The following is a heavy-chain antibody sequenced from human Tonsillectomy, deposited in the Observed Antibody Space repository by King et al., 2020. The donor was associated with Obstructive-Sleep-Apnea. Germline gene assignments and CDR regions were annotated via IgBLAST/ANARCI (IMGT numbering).Heavy chain of an antibody. CDR1: GFTFSSYS. V-gene: IGHV3-48*04. CDR2: ISSSSSTI. D-gene: IGHD3-22*01. Sequence: VQLVESGGGLVQPGGSLRLSCAASGFTFSSYSMNWVRQAPGKGLEWVSYISSSSSTIYYADSVKGRFTISRDNAKNSLYLQMNSLRAEDTAVYYCARVRSNYYDSSGYSPSSYYYYGMDVWGQGTTVTVSS. J-gene: IGHJ6*02. CDR3: ARVRSNYYDSSGYSPSSYYYYGMDV.